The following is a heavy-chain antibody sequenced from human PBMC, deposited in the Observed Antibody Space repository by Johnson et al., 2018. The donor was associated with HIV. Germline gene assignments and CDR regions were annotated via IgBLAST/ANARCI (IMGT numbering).Heavy chain of an antibody. Sequence: MQLVESGGGLVQPGGSLRLSCAASGFTFSSYWMSWVRQAPGKGLEWVVNIKQDGSEKYYVDSVKGRFTISRDNAKNSLYLQMNSLRAEDTAVYYCARDQPYYYDSSGYYISAFDIWGQGTMVTVSS. V-gene: IGHV3-7*01. CDR2: IKQDGSEK. CDR3: ARDQPYYYDSSGYYISAFDI. J-gene: IGHJ3*02. D-gene: IGHD3-22*01. CDR1: GFTFSSYW.